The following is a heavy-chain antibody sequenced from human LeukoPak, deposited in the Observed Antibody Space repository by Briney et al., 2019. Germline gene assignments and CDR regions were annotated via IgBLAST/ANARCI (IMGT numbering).Heavy chain of an antibody. Sequence: PSETLSLTCAVYGWSFSGYYWSWIRQPPGKGLEGIGEINHGGGTNYNPSLKRRVTISVETSKNTFSLNRSTVTAADTPLYYCARRRGTLYYYYMDVWGKGTTVTISS. V-gene: IGHV4-34*01. D-gene: IGHD5-12*01. CDR1: GWSFSGYY. CDR2: INHGGGT. J-gene: IGHJ6*03. CDR3: ARRRGTLYYYYMDV.